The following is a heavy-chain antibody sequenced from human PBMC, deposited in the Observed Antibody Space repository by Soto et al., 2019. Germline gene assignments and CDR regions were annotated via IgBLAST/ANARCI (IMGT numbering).Heavy chain of an antibody. CDR2: INPNSGGI. CDR3: ARDLRLSGNGMDV. Sequence: ASVKVSCKASGYTFTAYYMHWVRQAPGQGLEWMGWINPNSGGINYAQKFQGRVTLTRDTSISTVYMELTRLRSDDTAVYYCARDLRLSGNGMDVWGQGTTVTVS. CDR1: GYTFTAYY. J-gene: IGHJ6*02. V-gene: IGHV1-2*02. D-gene: IGHD3-10*01.